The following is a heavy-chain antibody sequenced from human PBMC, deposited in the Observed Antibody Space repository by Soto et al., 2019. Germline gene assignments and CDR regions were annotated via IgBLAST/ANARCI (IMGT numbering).Heavy chain of an antibody. Sequence: SETLSLTCAVSGGSISSSNWWSWVRQPPGKGLEWIGEIYHSGSTNYNPSLKSRVTISVDTSKNQFSLKLSSVTAADTAVYYCARGRNMGSNYYYYYYMDVWGKGTTVTVSS. CDR2: IYHSGST. V-gene: IGHV4-4*02. CDR1: GGSISSSNW. CDR3: ARGRNMGSNYYYYYYMDV. D-gene: IGHD4-4*01. J-gene: IGHJ6*03.